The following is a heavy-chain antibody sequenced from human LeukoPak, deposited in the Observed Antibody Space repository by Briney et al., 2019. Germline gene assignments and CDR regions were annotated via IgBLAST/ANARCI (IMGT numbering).Heavy chain of an antibody. Sequence: PGGSLRLSCAASGFTVSSNYMSWVRQAPGKGLEWVSVIYSGGSTYYADSVKGRFTISRDNSKNTLYLQMNSLRAEDTAVYYCARAPYYYDSLYFYYWGQGTLVTVSS. D-gene: IGHD3-22*01. CDR3: ARAPYYYDSLYFYY. V-gene: IGHV3-66*01. J-gene: IGHJ4*02. CDR1: GFTVSSNY. CDR2: IYSGGST.